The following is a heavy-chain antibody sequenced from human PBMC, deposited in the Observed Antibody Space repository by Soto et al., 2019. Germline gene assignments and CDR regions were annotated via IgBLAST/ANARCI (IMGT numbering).Heavy chain of an antibody. D-gene: IGHD3-9*01. CDR1: GGTFSSYA. Sequence: SVKVSCKASGGTFSSYAISWVRQAPGQGLEWMGGIIPIFGTANYAQKFQGRVTITADESTSTAYMELSSLRSEDTAVYYCARCQYDILTGYFYYYYYGMDVWGQGTTVTVSS. CDR2: IIPIFGTA. J-gene: IGHJ6*02. V-gene: IGHV1-69*13. CDR3: ARCQYDILTGYFYYYYYGMDV.